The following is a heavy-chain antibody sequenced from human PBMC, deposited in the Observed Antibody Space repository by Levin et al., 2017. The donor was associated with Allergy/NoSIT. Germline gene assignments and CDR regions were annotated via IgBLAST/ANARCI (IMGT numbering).Heavy chain of an antibody. Sequence: QTGGSLRLSCAASGFTFSSYAMSWVRQAPGKGLEWVSAISGSGGSTYYADSVKGRFTISRDNSKNTLYLQMNSLRAEDTAVYYCAKSYCGRDCYPGVFDYWGQGTLVTVSS. J-gene: IGHJ4*02. D-gene: IGHD2-21*02. CDR2: ISGSGGST. CDR1: GFTFSSYA. V-gene: IGHV3-23*01. CDR3: AKSYCGRDCYPGVFDY.